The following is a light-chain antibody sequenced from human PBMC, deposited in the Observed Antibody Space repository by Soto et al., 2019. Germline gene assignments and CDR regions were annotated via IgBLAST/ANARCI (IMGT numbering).Light chain of an antibody. V-gene: IGLV1-44*01. Sequence: QSVLTQSPSASGTPGQRVTISCSGSRSNIGTYTVNWYQQLPGTAPTLLIFRNHQRPSGVPDRFSGSKSGTAASLAISGPHSEDDADYSCASWDDSLYALVFGGGTNLTVL. CDR1: RSNIGTYT. J-gene: IGLJ2*01. CDR2: RNH. CDR3: ASWDDSLYALV.